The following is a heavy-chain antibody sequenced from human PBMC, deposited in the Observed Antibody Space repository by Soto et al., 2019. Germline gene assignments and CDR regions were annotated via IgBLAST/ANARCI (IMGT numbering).Heavy chain of an antibody. V-gene: IGHV1-69*13. J-gene: IGHJ6*02. Sequence: ASVKVSCKASGGTFSSYAISWVRQAPGQGLEWMGGNIPIFGTANYAQKFQGRVTITADESTSTAYMELSSLRSEDTAVYYCARDNSHSSGYSDVIYYYYYGMDVWGQGTTVTVSS. CDR3: ARDNSHSSGYSDVIYYYYYGMDV. CDR1: GGTFSSYA. CDR2: NIPIFGTA. D-gene: IGHD3-22*01.